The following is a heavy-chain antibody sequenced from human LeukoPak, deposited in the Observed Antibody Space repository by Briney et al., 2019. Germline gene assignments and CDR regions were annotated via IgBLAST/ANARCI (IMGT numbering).Heavy chain of an antibody. V-gene: IGHV3-21*01. CDR3: ARDMTTVTNDAFDI. Sequence: PGGSLRLSCAASGFTFSSYSMNWVRQAPGKGLEWVSSISSSSSYIYYADSVKGRFTISRDNAKNSLYLQMNSLRAEDTAVYYRARDMTTVTNDAFDIWGQGTMVTVSS. J-gene: IGHJ3*02. CDR2: ISSSSSYI. CDR1: GFTFSSYS. D-gene: IGHD4-17*01.